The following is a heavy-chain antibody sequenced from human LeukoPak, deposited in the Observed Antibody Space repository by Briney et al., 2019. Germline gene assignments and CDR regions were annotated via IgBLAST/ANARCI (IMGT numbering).Heavy chain of an antibody. J-gene: IGHJ4*02. CDR1: GFTFSSYG. Sequence: GRSLRLSCAASGFTFSSYGMHWVRQAPGKGLEWVAVISYDGSNKYYADSVKGRFTISRDNSKNTLYLQMNSLRAEDTAIYYCARDHSSGWDDYWGQGTLVSVSS. D-gene: IGHD6-19*01. CDR3: ARDHSSGWDDY. CDR2: ISYDGSNK. V-gene: IGHV3-30*03.